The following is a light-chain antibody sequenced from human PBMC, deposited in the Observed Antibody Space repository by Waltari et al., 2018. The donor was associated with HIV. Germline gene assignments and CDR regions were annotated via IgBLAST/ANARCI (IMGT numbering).Light chain of an antibody. V-gene: IGLV2-14*03. CDR3: SSYTSITLI. CDR2: DVS. CDR1: GSDIGGYNY. Sequence: QSALTQPASVSGSPGQSITISCTGSGSDIGGYNYLSWYQHYPGKAPKLIIYDVSRRPSVVSNRFSGSNSGNTASLTISGLRAEDEADYYCSSYTSITLIFGGGTKLTVL. J-gene: IGLJ2*01.